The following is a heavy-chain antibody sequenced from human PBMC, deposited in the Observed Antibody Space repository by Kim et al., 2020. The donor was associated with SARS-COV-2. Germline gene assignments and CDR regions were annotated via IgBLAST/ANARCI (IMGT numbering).Heavy chain of an antibody. V-gene: IGHV3-21*01. J-gene: IGHJ5*02. CDR3: VTDGRASVWGS. CDR1: GFRFSAYR. CDR2: ISSYSNYT. Sequence: GGSLRLSCVASGFRFSAYRMDWVRQAPGKGLEWVSSISSYSNYTYYADSVKGRFTISRDNAKNSVFLQMNSLRAEDTAVYYCVTDGRASVWGSWGQGTLVTGSS. D-gene: IGHD3-16*01.